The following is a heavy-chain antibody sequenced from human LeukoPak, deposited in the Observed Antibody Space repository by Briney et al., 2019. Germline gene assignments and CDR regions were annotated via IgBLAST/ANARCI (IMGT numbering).Heavy chain of an antibody. CDR2: ISSSYI. D-gene: IGHD3-9*01. J-gene: IGHJ4*02. CDR3: ARGDLLRYFDWLFRPGDY. CDR1: GFTFSSYS. V-gene: IGHV3-21*01. Sequence: GGSLRLSCAASGFTFSSYSMNWVRQAPGKGLEWVSSISSSYIYYADSVKGRFTISRDNAKNSLYLQMNSLRAEDTAVYYCARGDLLRYFDWLFRPGDYWGQGTLVTVSS.